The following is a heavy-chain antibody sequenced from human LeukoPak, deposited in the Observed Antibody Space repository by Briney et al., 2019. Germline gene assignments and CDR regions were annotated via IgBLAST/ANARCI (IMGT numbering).Heavy chain of an antibody. CDR3: TREGAAAAYGMDV. V-gene: IGHV3-49*04. J-gene: IGHJ6*02. Sequence: GGSLRLSCTASGFTFGDYAVSWVRRAPGRGLEWVGLIRRRAFGETADYAASVKGRFTISRDDSKSIAYLQMNSLKTEDTAVYYCTREGAAAAYGMDVWGQGTTVAVSS. CDR1: GFTFGDYA. CDR2: IRRRAFGETA. D-gene: IGHD6-13*01.